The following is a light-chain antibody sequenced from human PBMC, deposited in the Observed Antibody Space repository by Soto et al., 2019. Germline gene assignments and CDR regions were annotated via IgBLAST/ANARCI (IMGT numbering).Light chain of an antibody. CDR2: RST. J-gene: IGLJ2*01. Sequence: QAVLTQPPSVSGAPGQRVTISCTGTSSNIGAGYDVHWYQYLPGTAPKLLISRSTNRPSGVPDRFSGSKSGTSASLAITGLQPEDEADYFCLSFDTSLSGSVFGGGTKLTVL. V-gene: IGLV1-40*01. CDR1: SSNIGAGYD. CDR3: LSFDTSLSGSV.